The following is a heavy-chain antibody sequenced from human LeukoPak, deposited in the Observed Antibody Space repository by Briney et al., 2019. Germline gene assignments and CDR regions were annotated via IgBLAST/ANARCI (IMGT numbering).Heavy chain of an antibody. J-gene: IGHJ6*03. D-gene: IGHD4-11*01. CDR3: ARGATVTTVYYYYYMDV. V-gene: IGHV1-18*01. CDR1: GYTLTSYG. Sequence: ASVKVSCKASGYTLTSYGISWVRQAPGQGLEWMGWISAYNGNTNYAQKLQGRVTMTTDTSTSTAYMELRSLRSDDTAVYYCARGATVTTVYYYYYMDVWGKGTTVTVSS. CDR2: ISAYNGNT.